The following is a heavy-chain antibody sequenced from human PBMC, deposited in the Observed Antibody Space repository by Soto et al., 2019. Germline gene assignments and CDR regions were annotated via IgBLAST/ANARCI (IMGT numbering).Heavy chain of an antibody. CDR2: IDPSDSYT. CDR1: GYSFTSYW. J-gene: IGHJ6*02. V-gene: IGHV5-10-1*01. Sequence: GESLKISCKGSGYSFTSYWISWVRQMPGKGLEWMGRIDPSDSYTNYSPSFQGHVTISADNSISTAYLQWSSLKASDTAMYYCASTPRAYYYGMDVWGQGTTVTVSS. CDR3: ASTPRAYYYGMDV.